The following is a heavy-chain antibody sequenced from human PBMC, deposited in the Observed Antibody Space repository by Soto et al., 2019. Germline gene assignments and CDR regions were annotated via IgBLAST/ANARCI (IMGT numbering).Heavy chain of an antibody. D-gene: IGHD3-10*01. CDR2: IIPILGIA. J-gene: IGHJ4*02. Sequence: QVQLVQSGAEVKKPGSSVKVSCKASGGTFSSYTISWVRQAPGQGLEWMGRIIPILGIANYAQKFQGRVTITADKSTSTAYMELSSLRSEDTAVYYCARSRFEVRGVNLANWGQGTLVTVSS. V-gene: IGHV1-69*02. CDR3: ARSRFEVRGVNLAN. CDR1: GGTFSSYT.